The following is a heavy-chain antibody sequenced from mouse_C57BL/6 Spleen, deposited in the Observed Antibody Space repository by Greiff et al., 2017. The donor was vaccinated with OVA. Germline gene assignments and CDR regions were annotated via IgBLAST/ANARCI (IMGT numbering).Heavy chain of an antibody. V-gene: IGHV5-4*01. CDR1: GFTFSSYA. Sequence: EVKLMESGGGLVKPGGSLKLSCAASGFTFSSYAMSWVRQTPEKRLEWVATISDGGSYTYYPDNLKGRFTISRDNAKNNLYLQMSHRKSEDTARYYCARDGAVVATDSMDYWGQGTSVTVSS. J-gene: IGHJ4*01. D-gene: IGHD1-1*01. CDR3: ARDGAVVATDSMDY. CDR2: ISDGGSYT.